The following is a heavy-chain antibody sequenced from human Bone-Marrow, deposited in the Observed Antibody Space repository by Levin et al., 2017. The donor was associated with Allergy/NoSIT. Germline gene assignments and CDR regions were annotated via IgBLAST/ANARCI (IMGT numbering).Heavy chain of an antibody. CDR2: ITSEAHGVTT. CDR1: GFTFSSAW. V-gene: IGHV3-15*01. Sequence: PGGSLRLSCAASGFTFSSAWINWVRQAPGKGLEWIGRITSEAHGVTTYYATSVKGRFTLSRDDSQSTAYLQMNSLRNEDTAVYYCNTKPAVAVAGSRNWGLGSLVTVSS. J-gene: IGHJ4*02. D-gene: IGHD6-19*01. CDR3: NTKPAVAVAGSRN.